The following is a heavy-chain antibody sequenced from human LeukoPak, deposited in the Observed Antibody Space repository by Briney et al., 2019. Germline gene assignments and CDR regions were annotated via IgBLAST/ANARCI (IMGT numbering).Heavy chain of an antibody. D-gene: IGHD3-22*01. J-gene: IGHJ4*02. CDR1: WSASTSRRMS. V-gene: IGHV2-70*11. Sequence: SGPSEVTAPQPLSPSGTISWSASTSRRMSGCWIPQPSGMALEWLARIAWDEDKYYSTSMKTRLTISKDTSKNQVVLTMTNMDPEDTAMYYCARIPNYYENKGYFDYWGQGILVTVSS. CDR3: ARIPNYYENKGYFDY. CDR2: IAWDEDK.